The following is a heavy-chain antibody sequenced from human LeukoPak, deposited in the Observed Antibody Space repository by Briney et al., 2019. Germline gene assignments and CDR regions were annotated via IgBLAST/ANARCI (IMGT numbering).Heavy chain of an antibody. V-gene: IGHV4-59*08. Sequence: SETLSLTCTVSIGSISDFYWSWIRQPPGGTLEWIGYIYYSGTTSYNPSLKSRVTISVDTSKNQFSLKVNSVTAADTAVYFCARYYGSGRDGDYWGQGTLVTVSS. J-gene: IGHJ4*02. CDR2: IYYSGTT. D-gene: IGHD3-10*01. CDR3: ARYYGSGRDGDY. CDR1: IGSISDFY.